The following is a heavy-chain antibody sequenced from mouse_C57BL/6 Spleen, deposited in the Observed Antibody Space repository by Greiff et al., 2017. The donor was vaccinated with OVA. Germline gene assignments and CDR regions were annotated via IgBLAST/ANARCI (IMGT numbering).Heavy chain of an antibody. J-gene: IGHJ3*01. CDR2: INPYNGDT. V-gene: IGHV1-20*01. Sequence: VQLKQSGPELVKPGDSVKISCKASGYSFTGYFMNWVMQSHGKSLEWIGRINPYNGDTFYNQKFKGKATLTVDKSSSTAHMELRSLTSEDSAVYYCARPLIYYGNSFAYWGQGTLVTVSA. CDR3: ARPLIYYGNSFAY. CDR1: GYSFTGYF. D-gene: IGHD2-1*01.